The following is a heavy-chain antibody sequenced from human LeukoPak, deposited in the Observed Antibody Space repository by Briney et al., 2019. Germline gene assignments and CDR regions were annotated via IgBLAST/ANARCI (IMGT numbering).Heavy chain of an antibody. D-gene: IGHD3-22*01. CDR2: INHSGST. CDR3: AREGADDSSGYYLDY. J-gene: IGHJ4*02. Sequence: SETLSLTCAVYGGSFSGYYWSWIRQPPGKGLEWIGEINHSGSTNYNPSLKSRVTISVDTSKNQFSLKLSSVTAADTAVYYCAREGADDSSGYYLDYWGQGTLVTVSS. CDR1: GGSFSGYY. V-gene: IGHV4-34*01.